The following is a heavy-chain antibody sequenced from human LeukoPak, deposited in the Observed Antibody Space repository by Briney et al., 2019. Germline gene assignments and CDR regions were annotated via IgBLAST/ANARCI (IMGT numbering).Heavy chain of an antibody. CDR2: IYKSAIT. CDR1: GFTVSSNY. J-gene: IGHJ4*02. Sequence: GGSLRLSCAASGFTVSSNYMTWVRQAPGKGLEWVSVIYKSAITYYADTVRGRFTISRDNSKNSLYLQMNSLRAEDTAVYYCARDWGRDGYSYFDYWGQGTLVTVSS. V-gene: IGHV3-53*01. CDR3: ARDWGRDGYSYFDY. D-gene: IGHD5-24*01.